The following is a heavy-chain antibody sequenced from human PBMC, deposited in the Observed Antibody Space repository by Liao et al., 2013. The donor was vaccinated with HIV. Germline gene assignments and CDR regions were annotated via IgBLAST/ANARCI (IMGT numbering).Heavy chain of an antibody. CDR3: ARDSGPAAGLFDC. J-gene: IGHJ4*02. Sequence: QVHLQESGPGVVKPSQTLSLTCTVSGGSISSGDYYWTWIRQSPGKGLEWIGYIYYSGNIYYNPSLKSRISMSVDTSKNQFSLKLRSVTAADTAVYFCARDSGPAAGLFDCWGQGTLVTVSS. D-gene: IGHD6-13*01. CDR1: GGSISSGDYY. CDR2: IYYSGNI. V-gene: IGHV4-30-4*08.